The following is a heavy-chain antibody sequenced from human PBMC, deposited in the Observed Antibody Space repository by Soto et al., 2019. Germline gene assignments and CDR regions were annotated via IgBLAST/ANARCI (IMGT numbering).Heavy chain of an antibody. CDR2: IYPGDSDT. J-gene: IGHJ6*03. D-gene: IGHD2-2*02. Sequence: PGESLKISCKGSGYSFTSYWIGWVRQMPGKXLEWMGIIYPGDSDTRYSPSFQGQVTISADKSISTAYLQWSSLKASDTAMYYCARLSGCSSTSCYTYMDVWRQRTTVTVSS. CDR3: ARLSGCSSTSCYTYMDV. V-gene: IGHV5-51*01. CDR1: GYSFTSYW.